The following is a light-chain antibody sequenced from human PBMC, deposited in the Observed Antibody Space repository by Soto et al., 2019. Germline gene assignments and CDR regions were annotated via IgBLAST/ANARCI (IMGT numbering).Light chain of an antibody. CDR3: QQYSTYPPRT. CDR2: KAS. V-gene: IGKV1-5*03. CDR1: QDIAHN. Sequence: GDRVSISCRASQDIAHNLNWYQQKPGKAPKILIYKASSLESGVPSRFSGSGSGTEFTLTISSLQPDDFATYYCQQYSTYPPRTFGQGTKVDI. J-gene: IGKJ1*01.